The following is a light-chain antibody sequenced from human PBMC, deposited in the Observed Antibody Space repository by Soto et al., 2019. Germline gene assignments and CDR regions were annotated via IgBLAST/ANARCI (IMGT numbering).Light chain of an antibody. Sequence: EIVLTQSPATLSLSPGERATLSCRASQSVSSYLAWYQQKPGQPPRLLIYDSSNRAAGIPARFSGSGSGTDFPLTISSLEPEDVAVYYCQQRSNWPRTFGQGTKVEIK. CDR3: QQRSNWPRT. CDR2: DSS. V-gene: IGKV3-11*01. CDR1: QSVSSY. J-gene: IGKJ1*01.